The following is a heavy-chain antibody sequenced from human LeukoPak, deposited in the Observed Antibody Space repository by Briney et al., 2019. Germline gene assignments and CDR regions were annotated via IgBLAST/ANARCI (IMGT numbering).Heavy chain of an antibody. D-gene: IGHD1-1*01. V-gene: IGHV3-53*01. CDR3: ARAHNGGYYFDY. J-gene: IGHJ4*02. CDR2: IYSGGST. CDR1: GFTVSSNY. Sequence: GGSLRLSCAASGFTVSSNYMSWVRQAPGKGLEWVSVIYSGGSTYYADSVKGRFTISRDNSKNTLYLQMNSLRAEDTAVYYCARAHNGGYYFDYWGQGTLVTVSS.